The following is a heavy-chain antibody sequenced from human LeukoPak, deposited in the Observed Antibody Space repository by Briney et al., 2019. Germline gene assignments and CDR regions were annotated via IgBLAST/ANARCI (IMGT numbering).Heavy chain of an antibody. CDR2: IYYSGST. J-gene: IGHJ6*03. D-gene: IGHD3-16*01. CDR3: ARGYGGIYYYYMDV. CDR1: GGSISSYY. Sequence: SETLSLTCTVSGGSISSYYWSWIRQPPGKGLEWIGYIYYSGSTNYNPSLKSRVTISVDTSKNQFSLKLSSVTAADTAVYYCARGYGGIYYYYMDVWGKGTTVTVSS. V-gene: IGHV4-59*12.